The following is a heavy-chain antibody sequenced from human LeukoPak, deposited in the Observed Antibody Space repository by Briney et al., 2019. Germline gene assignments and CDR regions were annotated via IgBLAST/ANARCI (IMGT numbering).Heavy chain of an antibody. CDR1: GFTFDDYG. V-gene: IGHV3-20*04. J-gene: IGHJ4*02. D-gene: IGHD3-10*01. CDR2: INRNGGST. CDR3: AKDSRYAGFGGLFSQAGGHFDY. Sequence: GGSLRLSCAASGFTFDDYGITWVRQAPGKGLEWVSGINRNGGSTAYGDSVKGRFTISRDNAKNSLYLQMNSLRAEDTAVYYCAKDSRYAGFGGLFSQAGGHFDYWGQGTLVTISS.